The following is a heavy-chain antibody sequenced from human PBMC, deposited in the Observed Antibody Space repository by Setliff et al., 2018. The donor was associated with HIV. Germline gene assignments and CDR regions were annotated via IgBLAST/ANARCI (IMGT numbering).Heavy chain of an antibody. CDR1: GGSISSDGYY. CDR3: ARAPRLTRIFTPLYFDY. Sequence: PSETLSLTCTVSGGSISSDGYYWGWIRQHPGKGLEWFAYIHYSGSAYYNPSLKSRVTISVDTSKNQFSLKLTSVTAADTAVYYCARAPRLTRIFTPLYFDYWGQGTLVTVSS. CDR2: IHYSGSA. V-gene: IGHV4-31*03. D-gene: IGHD3-3*01. J-gene: IGHJ4*02.